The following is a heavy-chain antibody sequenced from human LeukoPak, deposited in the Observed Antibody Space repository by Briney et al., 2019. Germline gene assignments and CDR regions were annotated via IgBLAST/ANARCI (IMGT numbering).Heavy chain of an antibody. Sequence: SETLSLTCTVSGGSISSSSYYWGWIRQPPGKGLEWIGSIYYSGSTYYNPSLKSRVTISVDTSKNQFSLKLSSVTAADTAVYYCARRSGITIFGVAFDAFDIWGQGTMVTVSS. J-gene: IGHJ3*02. D-gene: IGHD3-3*01. CDR2: IYYSGST. CDR1: GGSISSSSYY. CDR3: ARRSGITIFGVAFDAFDI. V-gene: IGHV4-39*01.